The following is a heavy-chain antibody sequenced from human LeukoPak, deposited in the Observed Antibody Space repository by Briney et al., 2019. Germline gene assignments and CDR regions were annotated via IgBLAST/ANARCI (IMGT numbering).Heavy chain of an antibody. J-gene: IGHJ6*02. CDR1: GFTVSSNY. CDR2: IYSGGST. Sequence: GGSLRLSCAASGFTVSSNYMSWVRQAPGKGLEWVPVIYSGGSTYYADSVKGRFTISRHNSKNTLYLQMNSLRAEDTAVYYCARGAGCSGGSCYSDYYYGMDVWGQGTTVTVSS. CDR3: ARGAGCSGGSCYSDYYYGMDV. V-gene: IGHV3-53*04. D-gene: IGHD2-15*01.